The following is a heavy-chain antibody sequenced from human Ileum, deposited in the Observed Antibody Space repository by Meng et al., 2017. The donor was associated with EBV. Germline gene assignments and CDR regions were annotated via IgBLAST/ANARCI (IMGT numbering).Heavy chain of an antibody. Sequence: VQLAGLGPGLVISLGTPALTSAVAGYLGRGSVVVSWVRQPPGKGLEWIGEVYHDGATNYHPSLKSRVTISLDKSKNEVNLHLNSLTAADAAVYFCARSSPIVRGLDYWGQGTLVTVSS. D-gene: IGHD3-10*01. CDR3: ARSSPIVRGLDY. CDR1: GYLGRGSVV. V-gene: IGHV4-4*02. J-gene: IGHJ4*02. CDR2: VYHDGAT.